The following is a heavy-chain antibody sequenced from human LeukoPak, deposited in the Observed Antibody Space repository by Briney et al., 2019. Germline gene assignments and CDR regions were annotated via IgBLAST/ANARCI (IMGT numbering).Heavy chain of an antibody. D-gene: IGHD5-18*01. CDR2: IIPIFGTA. J-gene: IGHJ4*02. Sequence: GASVKVSCKDSGGTFISYAISWVRQAPGQGLEWMGGIIPIFGTANYAQKFQGRVTITTDESTSTAYMELSSLRSEDTAVYYCSRGTSPNAEYSYGLWGQGTLVTVSS. V-gene: IGHV1-69*05. CDR1: GGTFISYA. CDR3: SRGTSPNAEYSYGL.